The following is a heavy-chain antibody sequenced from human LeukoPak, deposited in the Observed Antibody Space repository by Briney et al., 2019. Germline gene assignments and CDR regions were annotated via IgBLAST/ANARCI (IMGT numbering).Heavy chain of an antibody. CDR1: GVTFSSYW. D-gene: IGHD3-10*01. J-gene: IGHJ4*02. Sequence: HPGGSLRLSCAASGVTFSSYWMSWVRQAPGKGLEWVANIKQDGSEKYYVDSVKGRFTVSRDNAKNSLYLQMSNLRAEDTAVYYCARGVNWAFDYWGQGILVTVSS. CDR3: ARGVNWAFDY. CDR2: IKQDGSEK. V-gene: IGHV3-7*05.